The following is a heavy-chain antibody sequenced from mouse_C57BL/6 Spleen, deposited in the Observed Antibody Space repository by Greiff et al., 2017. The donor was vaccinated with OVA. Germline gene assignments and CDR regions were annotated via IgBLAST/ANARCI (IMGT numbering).Heavy chain of an antibody. V-gene: IGHV5-17*01. J-gene: IGHJ2*01. CDR3: ARRLTSDY. CDR2: ISSGSSTI. CDR1: GFTFSDYG. D-gene: IGHD1-2*01. Sequence: EVHLVESGGGLVKPGGSLKLSCAASGFTFSDYGMHWVRQAPEKGLEWVAYISSGSSTIYYADTVKGRFTISRDNAKTTLYLQMTSLRSEDTAMYYCARRLTSDYWGQGTTLTVSS.